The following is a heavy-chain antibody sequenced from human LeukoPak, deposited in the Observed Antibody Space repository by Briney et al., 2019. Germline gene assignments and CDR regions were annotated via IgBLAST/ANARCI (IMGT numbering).Heavy chain of an antibody. CDR2: ISGSGGST. D-gene: IGHD2-21*02. J-gene: IGHJ4*02. V-gene: IGHV3-23*01. CDR1: GFTFSSYS. CDR3: AKRYCGGDCYSGPYYFDY. Sequence: PGGSLRLSCAASGFTFSSYSMNWVRQAPGKGVEWVSAISGSGGSTYYADSVKGRFTISRDNSKNTLYLQMNSLRAEDTAVYYCAKRYCGGDCYSGPYYFDYWGQGTLVTVSS.